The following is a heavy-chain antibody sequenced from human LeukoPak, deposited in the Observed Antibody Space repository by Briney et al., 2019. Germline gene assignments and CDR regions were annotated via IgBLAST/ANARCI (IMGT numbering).Heavy chain of an antibody. J-gene: IGHJ4*02. V-gene: IGHV4-39*07. CDR3: ARRSIGKSFFDY. CDR2: IYYSGST. D-gene: IGHD6-6*01. Sequence: SETLSLTCTVSGGSISSSSYYWGWIRQPPGKGLEWIGSIYYSGSTYYNPSLKSRVTISVDTPKNQFSLRLSSVTAADTAVYHCARRSIGKSFFDYWGQGTLVTVSS. CDR1: GGSISSSSYY.